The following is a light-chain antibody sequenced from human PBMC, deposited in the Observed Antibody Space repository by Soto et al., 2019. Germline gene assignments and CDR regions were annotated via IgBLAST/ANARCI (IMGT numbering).Light chain of an antibody. Sequence: EIVMTQSPGTLSLSPGVRPTVCCRASQSVSSRLAWYQQKPGQAPRLLISGASSRATGIPDRFSGSGSGTDFTLTISRLEPEDFALYYCQHYVERSPITFGQGTRLEIK. CDR3: QHYVERSPIT. CDR2: GAS. CDR1: QSVSSR. V-gene: IGKV3-20*01. J-gene: IGKJ5*01.